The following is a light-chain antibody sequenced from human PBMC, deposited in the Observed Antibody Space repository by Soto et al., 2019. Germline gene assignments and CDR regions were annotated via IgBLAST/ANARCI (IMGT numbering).Light chain of an antibody. J-gene: IGKJ1*01. Sequence: DIQMTQSPSSLSASVGDRVTITCRASQSISSYLNWYQQKPGKAPKLLIYAASSLQSGVPSRFSCTRSGTDFTLSLSSLQPEDFATYYCQQSYSTPSTFGQGPKVEIK. V-gene: IGKV1-39*01. CDR2: AAS. CDR3: QQSYSTPST. CDR1: QSISSY.